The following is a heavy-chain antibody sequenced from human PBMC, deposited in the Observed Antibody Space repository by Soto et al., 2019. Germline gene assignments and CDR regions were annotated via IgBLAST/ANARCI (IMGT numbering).Heavy chain of an antibody. V-gene: IGHV3-64*01. CDR2: ISSNGGTT. CDR3: VRRVSGNYDY. CDR1: GFTFSSYD. J-gene: IGHJ4*02. D-gene: IGHD1-7*01. Sequence: EVPLAESGGGMVQPGGSLRLSFVASGFTFSSYDMHWVRQAPGKGLEYVSSISSNGGTTYYGNSVKGRFTISRDNSKNTLYLQMGRLRAEDMAVYYCVRRVSGNYDYWGQGTLVTVSS.